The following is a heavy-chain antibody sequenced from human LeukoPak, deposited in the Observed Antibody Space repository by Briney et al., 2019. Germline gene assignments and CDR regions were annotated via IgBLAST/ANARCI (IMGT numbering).Heavy chain of an antibody. J-gene: IGHJ3*02. V-gene: IGHV1-2*02. CDR2: IDPNSGST. D-gene: IGHD6-13*01. Sequence: ASVKVSCEASGYTFSAYYIHWVRQAPGQGLEWMGWIDPNSGSTRYAQKTQGRVTMTRDTSITTAYMELSRLRSDDTAVYYCARDRSQQLPNGDAFDIWGQGTVVTVSS. CDR1: GYTFSAYY. CDR3: ARDRSQQLPNGDAFDI.